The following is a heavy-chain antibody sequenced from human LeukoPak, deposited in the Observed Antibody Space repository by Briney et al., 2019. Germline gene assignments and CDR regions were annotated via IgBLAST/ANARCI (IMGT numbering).Heavy chain of an antibody. J-gene: IGHJ4*02. D-gene: IGHD2-2*01. CDR3: ARDRYCSSTSCPPGVD. CDR2: INPSGGST. CDR1: GYAFTSYY. Sequence: ASVKVSCKASGYAFTSYYMHWVRQAPGQGLEWMGIINPSGGSTSYAQKFQGRVTMTRDMSTSTVYMELSSLRSEDTAVYYCARDRYCSSTSCPPGVDWGQGTLVTVSS. V-gene: IGHV1-46*01.